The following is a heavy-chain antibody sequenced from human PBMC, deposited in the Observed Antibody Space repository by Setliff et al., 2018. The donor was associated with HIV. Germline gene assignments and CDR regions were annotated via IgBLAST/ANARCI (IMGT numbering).Heavy chain of an antibody. CDR3: AREVRVVLPAAASGNYYYYYMDV. CDR1: GGSISSYY. Sequence: PSETLSLTCTVSGGSISSYYGSWIQQSAGKGLEWIGRIYSSGSTNYNPSLKSRVTMSVDTSKNQFSLRLSSVTAADTAVYYCAREVRVVLPAAASGNYYYYYMDVWGKGTTVTVSS. D-gene: IGHD2-2*01. J-gene: IGHJ6*03. V-gene: IGHV4-4*07. CDR2: IYSSGST.